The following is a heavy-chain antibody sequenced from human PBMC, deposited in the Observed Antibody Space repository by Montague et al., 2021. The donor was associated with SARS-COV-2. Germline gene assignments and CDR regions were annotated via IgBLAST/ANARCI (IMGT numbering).Heavy chain of an antibody. D-gene: IGHD1-7*01. J-gene: IGHJ3*02. Sequence: CAISGDSVSRNNPAWNWIRQSPSRGLEWLGRTYYGSSWNTDHAVSVKSRITISPDTSKNQFSLHLNSVTPEDTAVYYCARGWNYAFDIWSQGTMVTVSS. CDR3: ARGWNYAFDI. CDR2: TYYGSSWNT. V-gene: IGHV6-1*01. CDR1: GDSVSRNNPA.